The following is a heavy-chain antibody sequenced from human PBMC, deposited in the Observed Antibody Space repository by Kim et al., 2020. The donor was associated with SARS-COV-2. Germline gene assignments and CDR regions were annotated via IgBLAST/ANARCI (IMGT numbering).Heavy chain of an antibody. CDR1: GFTFSSYG. D-gene: IGHD6-19*01. V-gene: IGHV3-30*18. Sequence: GGSLRLSCAASGFTFSSYGIHWVRPAPGKGLEWVAFISYDGTNYYYADSVKGRFTISKDFSKNTLYLHMNSLRTDDTAVYYCAKDSEYSSDWEGSWGQGTLVTVSS. CDR2: ISYDGTNY. J-gene: IGHJ5*02. CDR3: AKDSEYSSDWEGS.